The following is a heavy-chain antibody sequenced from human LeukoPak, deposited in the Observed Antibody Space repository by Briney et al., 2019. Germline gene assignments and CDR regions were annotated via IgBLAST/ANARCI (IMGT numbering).Heavy chain of an antibody. CDR3: ARGSPRLGVAGTTVDY. Sequence: ASVKVSCKASGYTFTNYGITWVRQAPGQGLEWMAWISPYSGATNFAQMFQGRVTMTRDTSISTAYMELSSLTSDDTAVYYCARGSPRLGVAGTTVDYWGQGTLVTVSS. D-gene: IGHD6-19*01. V-gene: IGHV1-2*02. J-gene: IGHJ4*02. CDR2: ISPYSGAT. CDR1: GYTFTNYG.